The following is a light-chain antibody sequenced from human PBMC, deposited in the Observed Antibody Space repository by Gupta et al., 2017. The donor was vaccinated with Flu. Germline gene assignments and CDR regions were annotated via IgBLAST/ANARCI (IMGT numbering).Light chain of an antibody. CDR2: DAS. J-gene: IGKJ4*01. CDR3: QQYRCYRVT. CDR1: QSVGGSY. Sequence: DIELTQSPGTLSLSPGERATLSCRASQSVGGSYLAWYQQKPGQAPRLLIYDASSRATGIPDRFGGSGSGTDFTLTISSLEPEDCAGYYCQQYRCYRVTFGGGTKVEIK. V-gene: IGKV3-20*01.